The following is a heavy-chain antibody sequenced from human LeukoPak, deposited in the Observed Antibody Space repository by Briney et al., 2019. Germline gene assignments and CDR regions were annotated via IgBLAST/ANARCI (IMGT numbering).Heavy chain of an antibody. CDR1: GFTFGSYS. D-gene: IGHD6-25*01. Sequence: GGSLRLSCAASGFTFGSYSMHWVRQAPGRGLEWVAVISFDAKKKFYKESVKGRFTISRDNSKNRLYLQMNSLRTEDMGVYYCARDPAVGGHYYMDVWGKGTTVTVSS. J-gene: IGHJ6*03. CDR3: ARDPAVGGHYYMDV. V-gene: IGHV3-30*03. CDR2: ISFDAKKK.